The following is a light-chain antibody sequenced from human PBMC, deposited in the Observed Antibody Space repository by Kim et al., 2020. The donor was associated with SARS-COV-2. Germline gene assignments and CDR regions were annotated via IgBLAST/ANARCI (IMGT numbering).Light chain of an antibody. CDR2: AAS. CDR1: QDIGND. J-gene: IGKJ2*01. V-gene: IGKV1-17*01. CDR3: LQHNAFPHT. Sequence: SASVGDRVTISCRASQDIGNDLGWYQQRPGKAPTRLIYAASTLESGVPSRFSGRGSGTQFTLAISSLQPEDFATYYCLQHNAFPHTFGQGTKLEI.